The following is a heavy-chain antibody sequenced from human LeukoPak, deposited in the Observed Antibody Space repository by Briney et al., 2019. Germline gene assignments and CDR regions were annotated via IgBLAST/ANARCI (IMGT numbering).Heavy chain of an antibody. J-gene: IGHJ6*02. CDR1: IFTFSNYA. CDR2: ISYDGSNK. CDR3: AKDLGDFWSGTSYYYGMDV. D-gene: IGHD3-3*01. V-gene: IGHV3-30*04. Sequence: GGSLRLSCAASIFTFSNYAMHWVRQAPGKGLEWVAVISYDGSNKYYADSVKGRFTISRDNSKNTLYLQMNRLRAEDTAVYYCAKDLGDFWSGTSYYYGMDVWGQGTTVTVSS.